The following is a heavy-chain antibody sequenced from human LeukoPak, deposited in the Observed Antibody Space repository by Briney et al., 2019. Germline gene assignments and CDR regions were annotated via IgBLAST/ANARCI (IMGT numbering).Heavy chain of an antibody. D-gene: IGHD3-10*01. V-gene: IGHV3-23*01. CDR3: AKRGVVIRVILVGFHKQAYYFDS. CDR2: ISDSGGST. J-gene: IGHJ4*02. Sequence: PGGSLRLSCAVSGITLSNYGMSWVRQAPGKGLEWVAGISDSGGSTNYADSVKGRFTISRDNAKNTLYLQMNSLRAEDTAVYFCAKRGVVIRVILVGFHKQAYYFDSWGQGALVTVYS. CDR1: GITLSNYG.